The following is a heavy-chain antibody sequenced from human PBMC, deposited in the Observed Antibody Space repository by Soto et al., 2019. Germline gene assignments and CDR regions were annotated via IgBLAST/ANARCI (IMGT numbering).Heavy chain of an antibody. V-gene: IGHV6-1*01. J-gene: IGHJ6*02. Sequence: SQTLSLTCAVSGDSVSSNSAAWNWIRHSPSKGLEWLGRTYYRSKWYNDYAVSVKSRITINPDTSKNQFSLQLNSVTPVDTAVYYCAISRGSYGMDVWGQGTTVTVSS. CDR1: GDSVSSNSAA. CDR2: TYYRSKWYN. CDR3: AISRGSYGMDV. D-gene: IGHD1-26*01.